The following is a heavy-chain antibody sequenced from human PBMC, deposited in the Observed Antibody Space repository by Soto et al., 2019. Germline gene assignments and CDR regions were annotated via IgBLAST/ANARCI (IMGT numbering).Heavy chain of an antibody. D-gene: IGHD3-22*01. CDR2: ISYGGGTT. J-gene: IGHJ4*02. CDR3: AKNPGYYYDSTGYHFDY. CDR1: EFTFSNYA. V-gene: IGHV3-23*01. Sequence: GSLRLSCAASEFTFSNYAMSWVRQAPGKGLEWVSAISYGGGTTYYADSVKGRFTISRDNSKNTLYLQMNSLIAEDTAVYYCAKNPGYYYDSTGYHFDYWGQGP.